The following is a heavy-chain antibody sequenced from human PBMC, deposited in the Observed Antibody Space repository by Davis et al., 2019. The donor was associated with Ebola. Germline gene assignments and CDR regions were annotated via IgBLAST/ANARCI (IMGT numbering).Heavy chain of an antibody. CDR3: ARDLRADGI. CDR1: GGAFSNYA. CDR2: IIPIFGTA. V-gene: IGHV1-69*06. Sequence: SVKVSCKTSGGAFSNYAINWVRQAPGQGLEWMGGIIPIFGTANYAQKFQGRVTITADKSTSTAFMELSSLRSEDTAVYYCARDLRADGIWGQGTMVTVSS. D-gene: IGHD3-10*01. J-gene: IGHJ3*02.